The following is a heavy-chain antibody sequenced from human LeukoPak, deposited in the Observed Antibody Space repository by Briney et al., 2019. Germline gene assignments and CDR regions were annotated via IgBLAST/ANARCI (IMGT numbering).Heavy chain of an antibody. D-gene: IGHD2-2*01. V-gene: IGHV4-34*01. J-gene: IGHJ4*02. CDR2: INHSGST. CDR1: GESFSGYY. CDR3: ARHEPVGYCSSTSCRPFDY. Sequence: SETLSLTCAVYGESFSGYYWSWIRQSPGKDLEWIGDINHSGSTNYNPSLKSRVTISVDTSKNQFSLKLSSVTAADTAVYYCARHEPVGYCSSTSCRPFDYWGQGTLVTVSS.